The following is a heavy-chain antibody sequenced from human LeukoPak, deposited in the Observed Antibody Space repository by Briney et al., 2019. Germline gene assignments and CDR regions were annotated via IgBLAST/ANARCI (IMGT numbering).Heavy chain of an antibody. CDR3: AREGGDHTFDP. Sequence: QASETLFLTCTISGGSISSSSYYWGWIRQPPGKGLEWIGSIYYSGSTYYNPSLKSRVTISVNTSKNQFSLKLSSVTAADMAVYYCAREGGDHTFDPWGQGTLVTVSS. CDR1: GGSISSSSYY. D-gene: IGHD1-14*01. CDR2: IYYSGST. V-gene: IGHV4-39*07. J-gene: IGHJ5*02.